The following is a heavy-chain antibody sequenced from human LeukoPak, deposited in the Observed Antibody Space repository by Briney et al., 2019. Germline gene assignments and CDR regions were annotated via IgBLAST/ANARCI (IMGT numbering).Heavy chain of an antibody. V-gene: IGHV4-34*01. CDR3: ARGKWLRSSFDY. D-gene: IGHD5-12*01. CDR2: INHSGST. CDR1: GGSFSGYY. J-gene: IGHJ4*02. Sequence: PSETPSLTCAVYGGSFSGYYWSWIRQPPGKGLEWIGEINHSGSTNYNPSLKSRVTISVDTSKNQFSLKLSSVTAADTAVYYCARGKWLRSSFDYWGQGTLVTVSS.